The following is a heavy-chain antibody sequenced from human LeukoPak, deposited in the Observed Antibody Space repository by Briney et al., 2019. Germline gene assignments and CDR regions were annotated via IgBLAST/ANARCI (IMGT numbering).Heavy chain of an antibody. D-gene: IGHD2-2*02. Sequence: GGSLRLSCAASGFTFSSFAMHWVRQAPGEGLEWVAVISYDGSNKYYADSVKGRFTISRDNSKNTLYLQVNSLRAEDTAVYYCASQSQILYPNAFDVWGQGTMVTVSS. CDR1: GFTFSSFA. J-gene: IGHJ3*01. CDR2: ISYDGSNK. CDR3: ASQSQILYPNAFDV. V-gene: IGHV3-30-3*01.